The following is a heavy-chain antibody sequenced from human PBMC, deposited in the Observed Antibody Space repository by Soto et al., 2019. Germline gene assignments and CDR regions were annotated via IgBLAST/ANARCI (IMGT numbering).Heavy chain of an antibody. CDR2: IKQDGSEK. J-gene: IGHJ6*03. V-gene: IGHV3-7*01. Sequence: GGSLRLSCAASGFTFSSYWMSWVRQAPGKGLEWVANIKQDGSEKYYVDAVKGRLTISRDNAKNLLYLQMNSLRAEDTAVYYCARDPRRVKETTVTTRYYYMDVWGKGTTVTVSS. CDR3: ARDPRRVKETTVTTRYYYMDV. D-gene: IGHD4-17*01. CDR1: GFTFSSYW.